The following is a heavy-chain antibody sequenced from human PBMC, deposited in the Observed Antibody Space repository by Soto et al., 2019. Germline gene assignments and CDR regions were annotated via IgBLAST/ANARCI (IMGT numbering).Heavy chain of an antibody. V-gene: IGHV3-15*01. CDR1: GFIFTSAF. Sequence: VQLVESGGGLVKPGGSRRLSCAASGFIFTSAFMSWVRQTPGKGLEWVARIKSKAAGGTIDYAAPVKDRFTISRDDFQNTVSLQMDSLKAEDTGLYYCTTGDYWGQGILVTVSS. J-gene: IGHJ4*02. CDR2: IKSKAAGGTI. CDR3: TTGDY.